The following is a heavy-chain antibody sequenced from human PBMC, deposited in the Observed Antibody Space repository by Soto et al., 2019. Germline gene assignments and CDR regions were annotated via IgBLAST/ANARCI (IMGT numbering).Heavy chain of an antibody. D-gene: IGHD3-16*02. CDR2: IYYSGST. Sequence: PSETLSLTCTVSGGSISSYYWSWIRQPPGKGLEWIGYIYYSGSTNYNPSLKSRVTISVDTSKNQFSLKLSSVTAADTAVYYCARQIGLSCDYDYIWGSYRYTQDAFDIWGQGTMVTVS. CDR1: GGSISSYY. J-gene: IGHJ3*02. V-gene: IGHV4-59*08. CDR3: ARQIGLSCDYDYIWGSYRYTQDAFDI.